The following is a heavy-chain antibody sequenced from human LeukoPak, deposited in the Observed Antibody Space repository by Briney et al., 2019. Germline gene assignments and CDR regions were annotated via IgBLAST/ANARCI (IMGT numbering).Heavy chain of an antibody. J-gene: IGHJ2*01. CDR2: IYYTGST. Sequence: PSEALSLTCTVSGGSISSYYWSWIRQPPGKGLEWIGYIYYTGSTTYNPSLKSRVTISVDTSKNQFSLKLRSVTAADTAVYYCARDYGDIPPDWYYDLWGRGTLVTVSS. CDR1: GGSISSYY. CDR3: ARDYGDIPPDWYYDL. V-gene: IGHV4-59*01. D-gene: IGHD4-17*01.